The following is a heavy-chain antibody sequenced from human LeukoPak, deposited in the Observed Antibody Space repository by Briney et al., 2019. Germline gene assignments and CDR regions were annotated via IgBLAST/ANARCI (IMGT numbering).Heavy chain of an antibody. CDR1: GFTVRSNY. D-gene: IGHD6-6*01. CDR3: VRGSQLVFDY. CDR2: ISFSSAYT. J-gene: IGHJ4*02. V-gene: IGHV3-21*01. Sequence: KAGGSLRLSCAASGFTVRSNYMTWVRQAPGKGLEWVSSISFSSAYTYYADSVKGRFTISRDNAKNSLYLQMTSLRAEDTALYYCVRGSQLVFDYWGQGALVTVSS.